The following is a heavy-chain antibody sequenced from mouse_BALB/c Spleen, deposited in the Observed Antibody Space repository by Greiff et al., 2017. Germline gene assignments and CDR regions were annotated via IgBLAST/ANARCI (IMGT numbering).Heavy chain of an antibody. D-gene: IGHD4-1*01. Sequence: EVQVVESGGGLVQPGGSRKLSCAASGFTFSSFGMHWVRQAPEKGLEWVAYISSGSSTIYYADTVKGRFTISRDNPKNTLFLQMTSLRSEDTAMYYCARSATGTAFDYWGQGTTLTVSS. CDR3: ARSATGTAFDY. CDR1: GFTFSSFG. CDR2: ISSGSSTI. V-gene: IGHV5-17*02. J-gene: IGHJ2*01.